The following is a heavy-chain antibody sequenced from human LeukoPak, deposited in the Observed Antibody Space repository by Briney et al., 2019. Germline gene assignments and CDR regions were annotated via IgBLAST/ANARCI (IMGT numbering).Heavy chain of an antibody. CDR2: IVGSSST. J-gene: IGHJ1*01. Sequence: GGSLRLSCAASGFTFSNFAMTWVRQAPGKGLEWVSSIVGSSSTYYADSLKGRFTISRDNAKNSLYLQMNSLRAEDMGVYYCARDRRLHHWGQGTLVTVSS. V-gene: IGHV3-69-1*02. CDR1: GFTFSNFA. CDR3: ARDRRLHH.